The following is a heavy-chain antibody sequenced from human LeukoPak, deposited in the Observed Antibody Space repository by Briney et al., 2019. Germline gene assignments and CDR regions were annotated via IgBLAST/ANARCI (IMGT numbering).Heavy chain of an antibody. CDR2: IYPGDSDT. D-gene: IGHD5-18*01. CDR3: ARHGYSYGSDAFDI. CDR1: GYRFTKYW. J-gene: IGHJ3*02. Sequence: GESLKIACKGSGYRFTKYWIGWLRQLPGKGLEWMGIIYPGDSDTRYSPSFQGQVTISADKSISTAYLQWSSPKASDTAMYYCARHGYSYGSDAFDIWGQGTMVTVSS. V-gene: IGHV5-51*01.